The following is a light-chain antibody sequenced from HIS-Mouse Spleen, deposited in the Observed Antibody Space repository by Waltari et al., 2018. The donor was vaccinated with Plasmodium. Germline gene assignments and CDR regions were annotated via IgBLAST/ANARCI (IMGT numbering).Light chain of an antibody. V-gene: IGLV1-51*01. Sequence: QSVLTQPPSVSAAPGQKVTIPSSGSRSNIGHIYVYVYQQLPGTAPKLLIYDNNKRPSGIPDRFSGSKSGTSATLGITGLQTGDEADYYCGTWDSSLSAVVFGGGTKLTVL. J-gene: IGLJ2*01. CDR3: GTWDSSLSAVV. CDR2: DNN. CDR1: RSNIGHIY.